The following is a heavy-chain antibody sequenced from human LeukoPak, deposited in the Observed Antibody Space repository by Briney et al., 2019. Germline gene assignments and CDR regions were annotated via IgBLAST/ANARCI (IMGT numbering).Heavy chain of an antibody. D-gene: IGHD3-10*01. Sequence: PSETLSLTCTVSRGSISSYYWSWIRQPPGKGLEWIGYIYYSGSTNYNPSLKSRVTISVDTSKNQFSLKLSSVTAADTAVYYCARDAMVRGVISYYYYMDVWGKGTTVTVSS. CDR1: RGSISSYY. J-gene: IGHJ6*03. CDR2: IYYSGST. V-gene: IGHV4-59*01. CDR3: ARDAMVRGVISYYYYMDV.